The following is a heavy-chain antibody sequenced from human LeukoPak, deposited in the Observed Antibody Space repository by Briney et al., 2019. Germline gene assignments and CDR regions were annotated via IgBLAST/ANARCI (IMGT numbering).Heavy chain of an antibody. CDR3: ARVLRDYYDSSGYYYGSDRAFDY. V-gene: IGHV1-2*02. J-gene: IGHJ4*02. D-gene: IGHD3-22*01. CDR2: INPNSGGT. CDR1: GYTFTSYY. Sequence: GASVKVSCKASGYTFTSYYMHWVRQAPGQGLEWMGWINPNSGGTNYAQKFQGRVTVTRDTSISTAYMELSRLRSDDTAVYYCARVLRDYYDSSGYYYGSDRAFDYWGQGTLVTVSS.